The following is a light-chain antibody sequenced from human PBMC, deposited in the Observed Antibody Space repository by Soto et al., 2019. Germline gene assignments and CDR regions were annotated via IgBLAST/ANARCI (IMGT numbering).Light chain of an antibody. CDR1: QSLLHSNGYNY. Sequence: DIVMTQSPLSLPVTPGEPASISCRSSQSLLHSNGYNYLDWYLQKPGQSPQLLIYLGSNRASGVPDRFSGSGSGTDFTLTISSLEPEDFAVYYCQQRSNWPPIFTFGPGTKVDIK. J-gene: IGKJ3*01. CDR2: LGS. V-gene: IGKV2-28*01. CDR3: QQRSNWPPIFT.